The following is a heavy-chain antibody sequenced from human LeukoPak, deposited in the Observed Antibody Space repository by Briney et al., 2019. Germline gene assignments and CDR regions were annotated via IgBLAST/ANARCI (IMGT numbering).Heavy chain of an antibody. CDR3: ARGTLGGGVAFDI. V-gene: IGHV3-7*01. Sequence: GGSLRLSCAASGFTFSSYWMSWVRQAPGKGLEWVANIKQDGSEKYYVDSVKGRFTISRDNAKNSLYLQMNSLRAEDTAVYYCARGTLGGGVAFDIWGQGTKVTVSS. D-gene: IGHD3-10*01. CDR1: GFTFSSYW. J-gene: IGHJ3*02. CDR2: IKQDGSEK.